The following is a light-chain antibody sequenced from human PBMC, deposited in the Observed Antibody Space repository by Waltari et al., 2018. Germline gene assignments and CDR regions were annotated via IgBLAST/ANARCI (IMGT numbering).Light chain of an antibody. CDR3: AVWDDSLSGTV. V-gene: IGLV1-47*01. Sequence: QSVVTQPPSASGTPGQRVTISCSGTSSNIGSNYVYWYQPFSGTAPKLLIYRSDQRPSGVPDRFSGSKSGTSASLAISGLRSEDEADYYCAVWDDSLSGTVFGGGTQLTVL. J-gene: IGLJ7*01. CDR2: RSD. CDR1: SSNIGSNY.